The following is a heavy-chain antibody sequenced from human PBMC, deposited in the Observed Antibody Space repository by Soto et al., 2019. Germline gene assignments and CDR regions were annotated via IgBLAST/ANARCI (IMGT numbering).Heavy chain of an antibody. CDR3: ARDPSTTGYYGMDA. Sequence: GGSLRLSCAASGFTVKSYQMNWVRQAPGKGLEWVSVIYSGGVTYYADSVEGRFTITRDNFENTIYLQMNSLRVDDTAMYYCARDPSTTGYYGMDAWGQGTTVTVSS. V-gene: IGHV3-53*01. CDR2: IYSGGVT. CDR1: GFTVKSYQ. D-gene: IGHD3-16*01. J-gene: IGHJ6*02.